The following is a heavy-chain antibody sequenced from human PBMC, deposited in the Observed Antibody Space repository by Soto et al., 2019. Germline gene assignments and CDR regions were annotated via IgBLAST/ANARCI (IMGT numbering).Heavy chain of an antibody. CDR2: ISGSGGST. CDR1: GFALRSNA. V-gene: IGHV3-23*01. J-gene: IGHJ6*04. CDR3: AEDSQGAMGA. Sequence: SLAASGFALRSNAVSWVRQAPGKGLEWVSAISGSGGSTHSPHSVKGRFTTSRDNSKSTRYLQRISLRAEDTADFDVAEDSQGAMGAGGRGTTVT.